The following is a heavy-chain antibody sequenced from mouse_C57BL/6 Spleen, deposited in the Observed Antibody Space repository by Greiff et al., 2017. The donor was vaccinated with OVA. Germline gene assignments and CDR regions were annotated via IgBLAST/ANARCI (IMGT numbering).Heavy chain of an antibody. D-gene: IGHD2-1*01. V-gene: IGHV1-54*01. J-gene: IGHJ4*01. CDR3: ARGGNHYAMDY. Sequence: QVQLQQSGAELVRPGTSVKVSCKASGYAFTNYLIEWVKQRPGQGLEWIGVINPGSGGTNYNEKFKGKATMTADKSSSPAYMQLSSLTSEDSAVYFCARGGNHYAMDYWGQGTSVTVSS. CDR2: INPGSGGT. CDR1: GYAFTNYL.